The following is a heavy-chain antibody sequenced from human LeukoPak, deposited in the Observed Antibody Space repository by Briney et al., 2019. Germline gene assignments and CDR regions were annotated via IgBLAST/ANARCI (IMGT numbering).Heavy chain of an antibody. J-gene: IGHJ2*01. CDR2: IIPNTGGT. D-gene: IGHD2-2*02. Sequence: ASVKVSCKASGYTFTSYAITWVRQAPGQGLEWMGWIIPNTGGTNYAQKFQDWVTMSSDTSISTAYMELSSLRSDDTAVYYCARGSPSYTQWHFDLWGRGTLVTVSS. CDR3: ARGSPSYTQWHFDL. V-gene: IGHV1-2*04. CDR1: GYTFTSYA.